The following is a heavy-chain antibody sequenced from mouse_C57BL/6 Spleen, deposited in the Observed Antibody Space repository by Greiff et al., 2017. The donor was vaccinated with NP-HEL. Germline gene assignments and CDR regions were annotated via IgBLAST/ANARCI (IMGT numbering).Heavy chain of an antibody. V-gene: IGHV1-80*01. CDR2: IYPGDGDT. CDR3: ARYLGRDYYDY. CDR1: GYAFSSYW. D-gene: IGHD4-1*01. J-gene: IGHJ2*01. Sequence: QVQLQQSGAELVKPGASVKISCKASGYAFSSYWMNWVKQRPGKGLEWIGQIYPGDGDTNYNGKFKGKATLTADKSSSTAYMQLSGLTSEYSAVYFCARYLGRDYYDYWGQGTTLTVSS.